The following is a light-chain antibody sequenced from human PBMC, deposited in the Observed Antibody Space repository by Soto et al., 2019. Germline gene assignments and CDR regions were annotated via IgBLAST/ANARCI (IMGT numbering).Light chain of an antibody. CDR1: SSDVGGYNY. J-gene: IGLJ2*01. V-gene: IGLV2-14*01. Sequence: QSALTQPASVFGSPGQSITISCTGTSSDVGGYNYVSWYQQHPGKAPKLMIYEVTNRPSGVSNRFSGSKSGNTASLTISGLQAEDEADYYCSSCTSSNTVVFGGGTKLTVL. CDR2: EVT. CDR3: SSCTSSNTVV.